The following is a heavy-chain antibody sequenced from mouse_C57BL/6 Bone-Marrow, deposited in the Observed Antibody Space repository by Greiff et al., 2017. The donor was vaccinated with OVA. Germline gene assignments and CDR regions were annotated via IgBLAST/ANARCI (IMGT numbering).Heavy chain of an antibody. CDR2: IHPSDSDT. Sequence: VQLQQPGAELVKPGASVKVSCKASGYTFTSYWMHWVKQRPGQGLEWIGRIHPSDSDTNYNQKFKGKATLTVDKSSSTAYMLLSSLTSEASAVYYCAIDYGRDWYFDVWGKGTTVTVSS. V-gene: IGHV1-74*01. D-gene: IGHD1-1*01. CDR1: GYTFTSYW. CDR3: AIDYGRDWYFDV. J-gene: IGHJ1*03.